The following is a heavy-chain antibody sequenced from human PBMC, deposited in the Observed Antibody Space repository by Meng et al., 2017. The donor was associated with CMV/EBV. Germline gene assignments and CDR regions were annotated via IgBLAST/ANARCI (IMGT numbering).Heavy chain of an antibody. CDR1: FVSYC. Sequence: FVSYCMNCVCQSPGKGLEWVSSISSSSSYIYYADSVKGRFTISRDNAKNSLYLQMNSLRAEDTAVYYCARDLGGCSSTSCYKGWFDPWGQGTLVTVSS. V-gene: IGHV3-21*01. CDR3: ARDLGGCSSTSCYKGWFDP. J-gene: IGHJ5*02. D-gene: IGHD2-2*02. CDR2: ISSSSSYI.